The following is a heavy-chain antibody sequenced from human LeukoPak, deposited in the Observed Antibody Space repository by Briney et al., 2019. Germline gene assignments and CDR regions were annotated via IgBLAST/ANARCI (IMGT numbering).Heavy chain of an antibody. CDR3: ARNYYDNSGYKYAFDY. D-gene: IGHD3-22*01. J-gene: IGHJ4*02. V-gene: IGHV4-59*12. CDR2: IYYSGST. CDR1: GGSISSYY. Sequence: SETLSLTCTVSGGSISSYYWSWIRQPPGKGLEWIGYIYYSGSTNYNPSLKSRVTMSVDTSKNQFSLKLSSVTAADTAVYYCARNYYDNSGYKYAFDYWGQGTLVTVSS.